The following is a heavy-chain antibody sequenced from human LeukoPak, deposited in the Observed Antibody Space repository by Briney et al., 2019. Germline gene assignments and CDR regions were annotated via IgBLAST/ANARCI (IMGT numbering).Heavy chain of an antibody. CDR3: ASPLGYCSGGSCYSGGAFDI. V-gene: IGHV3-33*01. CDR1: GFTFSSYG. Sequence: GGSLRLSCAASGFTFSSYGMHWVRQAPGKGLEWVAVIWYDGSNKYYADSVKGRFTISRDNSKNTLYLQMNSLRAEGTAVYYCASPLGYCSGGSCYSGGAFDIWGQGTMVTVSS. CDR2: IWYDGSNK. D-gene: IGHD2-15*01. J-gene: IGHJ3*02.